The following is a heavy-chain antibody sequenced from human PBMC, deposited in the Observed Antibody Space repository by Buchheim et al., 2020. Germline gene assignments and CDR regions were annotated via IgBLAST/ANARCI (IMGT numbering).Heavy chain of an antibody. Sequence: QVQLQESGPGLVQPSQTLSLTCSVSGGSITIGDFYWSWVRQSPDKGLEWIGFVYHTGSTVYNPSLKDRAAMSVDQSENQFSLHLNSVTAADTAVYYCVRVSGVAWYNWFDPWGQGTL. D-gene: IGHD3-3*01. V-gene: IGHV4-30-4*01. J-gene: IGHJ5*02. CDR1: GGSITIGDFY. CDR2: VYHTGST. CDR3: VRVSGVAWYNWFDP.